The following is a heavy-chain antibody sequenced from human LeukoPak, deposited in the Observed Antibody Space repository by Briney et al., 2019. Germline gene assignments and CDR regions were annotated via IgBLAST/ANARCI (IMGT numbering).Heavy chain of an antibody. CDR1: GFTFSSYW. D-gene: IGHD4-17*01. J-gene: IGHJ4*02. CDR3: ARGRTTVTHKPPSFDY. Sequence: GGSLRLSCAASGFTFSSYWMSWVRQAPGKGLEWVANIKKDGSEKYYVDSVKGRFTISRDNAKTSLYLQMNSLRAEDTAVYYCARGRTTVTHKPPSFDYWGQGTLVTVSS. CDR2: IKKDGSEK. V-gene: IGHV3-7*01.